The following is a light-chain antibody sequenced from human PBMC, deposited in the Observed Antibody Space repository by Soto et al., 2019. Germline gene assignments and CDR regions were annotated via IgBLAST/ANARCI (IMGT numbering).Light chain of an antibody. J-gene: IGKJ1*01. CDR2: GAS. CDR1: QSVSSNY. V-gene: IGKV3-20*01. Sequence: EIVLTQSPGTLSLSPGERATLSCRASQSVSSNYLAWYQQKRGQAPRLLIYGASSRATGIPTRFSGRGSGTDFTLTISRLEPEDFAVYYWQQYDTSPRTFGQGTKVEI. CDR3: QQYDTSPRT.